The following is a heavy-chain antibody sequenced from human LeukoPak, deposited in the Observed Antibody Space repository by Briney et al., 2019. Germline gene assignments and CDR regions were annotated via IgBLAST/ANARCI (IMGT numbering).Heavy chain of an antibody. Sequence: ASVKVSCKASGYTFTSYHMHWVRQAPGQGLEWMGKINLSGGSTTYAQKFQGRVTMTRDTSTSTVYMELSSLRSEDTAVYYCARRIAVAGTRYYFDYWGQGTLVTVSS. CDR3: ARRIAVAGTRYYFDY. V-gene: IGHV1-46*01. CDR1: GYTFTSYH. D-gene: IGHD6-19*01. CDR2: INLSGGST. J-gene: IGHJ4*02.